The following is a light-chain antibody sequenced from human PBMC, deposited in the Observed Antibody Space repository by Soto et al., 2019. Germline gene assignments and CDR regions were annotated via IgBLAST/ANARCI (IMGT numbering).Light chain of an antibody. V-gene: IGLV4-69*01. CDR2: LNSAGSH. J-gene: IGLJ2*01. CDR1: SGHSSYA. CDR3: QTWGTGTPGVV. Sequence: QPVLTQSPSASASLGASVKLTCTLSSGHSSYAIAWHQQQPEKGPRYLMKLNSAGSHSKGDGIPDRFSGSSSGAERYLTISSLQSEDEADYYCQTWGTGTPGVVFGGGTKLTVL.